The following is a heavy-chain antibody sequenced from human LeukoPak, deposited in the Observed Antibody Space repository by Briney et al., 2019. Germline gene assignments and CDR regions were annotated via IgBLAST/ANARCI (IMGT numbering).Heavy chain of an antibody. CDR1: GFTFSDYT. CDR2: INSGNNYI. D-gene: IGHD6-19*01. Sequence: GGSLRLSCVASGFTFSDYTMHWVRQAPGKALEWVSSINSGNNYIYYADSVKGRFTISRDNAKNSLYLQMNSLRAEDTAVYYCARGGAGSEFDYWGQGTLVTVSS. V-gene: IGHV3-21*01. CDR3: ARGGAGSEFDY. J-gene: IGHJ4*02.